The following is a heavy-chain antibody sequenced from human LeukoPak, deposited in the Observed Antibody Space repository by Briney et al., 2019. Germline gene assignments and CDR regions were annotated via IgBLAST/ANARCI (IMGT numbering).Heavy chain of an antibody. J-gene: IGHJ4*02. CDR2: ISSSSSYI. Sequence: GGSLRLSCAASGFTFSSYSMNWARQAPGKGLEWVSSISSSSSYIYYADSVKGRFTISRDNAKNSLYLQMNSLRAEDTAVYYCASDSGWCYFDYWGQGTLVTVSS. CDR1: GFTFSSYS. V-gene: IGHV3-21*01. CDR3: ASDSGWCYFDY. D-gene: IGHD6-19*01.